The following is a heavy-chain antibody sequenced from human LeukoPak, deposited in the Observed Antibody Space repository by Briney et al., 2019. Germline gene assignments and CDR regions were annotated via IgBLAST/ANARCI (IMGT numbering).Heavy chain of an antibody. D-gene: IGHD1-26*01. J-gene: IGHJ4*02. CDR1: GYTFTRYT. Sequence: ASVKVSCKASGYTFTRYTMNWVRQAPGQGLEWMGWTNTNTGNPTYAQGFTGRFVFSLDTSVSTAYLQISSLKAEDTAVYYCARKLGEVGATNNYFDYWGQGTLVTVSS. CDR3: ARKLGEVGATNNYFDY. V-gene: IGHV7-4-1*02. CDR2: TNTNTGNP.